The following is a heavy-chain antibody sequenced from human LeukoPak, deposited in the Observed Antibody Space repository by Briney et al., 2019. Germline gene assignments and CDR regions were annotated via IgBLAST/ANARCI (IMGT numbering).Heavy chain of an antibody. D-gene: IGHD4-17*01. J-gene: IGHJ4*02. CDR3: TTGTGRTDFDY. Sequence: PAGSLRLSCAASGFTFSTYAMSWVRQAPGKGLDWVGRIKTKTDTGTTDYAAPVKGRFTISRDDSKNTLYLQMNSLKTEDTAVYYCTTGTGRTDFDYWGQGTLVTVSS. CDR1: GFTFSTYA. CDR2: IKTKTDTGTT. V-gene: IGHV3-15*01.